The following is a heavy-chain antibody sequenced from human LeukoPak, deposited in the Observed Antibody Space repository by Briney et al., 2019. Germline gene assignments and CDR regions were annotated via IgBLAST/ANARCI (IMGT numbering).Heavy chain of an antibody. CDR3: AREADYGDSNYNWFDP. CDR1: GGSISSYY. CDR2: IYTSGST. D-gene: IGHD4-17*01. J-gene: IGHJ5*02. V-gene: IGHV4-4*07. Sequence: SETLSLTCTVSGGSISSYYWSWIRQPAGKGLEWIGRIYTSGSTNYNPSLKSRVTISVDTSKNQFSLKLSSVTAADTAVYYCAREADYGDSNYNWFDPWGQGTLVTVSS.